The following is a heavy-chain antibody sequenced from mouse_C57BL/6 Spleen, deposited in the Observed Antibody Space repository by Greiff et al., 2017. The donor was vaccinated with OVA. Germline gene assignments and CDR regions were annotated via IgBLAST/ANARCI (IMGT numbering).Heavy chain of an antibody. CDR3: ARRSYYFDY. J-gene: IGHJ2*01. CDR2: IDPSDSYT. Sequence: QVQLQQPGAELVRPGTSVKLSCKASGYTFTSYWMHWVKQRPGQGLEWIGVIDPSDSYTNYNQKFKGKSTLTVDKSSSTAYMQLSSLTSEDSAVYYCARRSYYFDYWGQGTTLTVSS. CDR1: GYTFTSYW. V-gene: IGHV1-59*01.